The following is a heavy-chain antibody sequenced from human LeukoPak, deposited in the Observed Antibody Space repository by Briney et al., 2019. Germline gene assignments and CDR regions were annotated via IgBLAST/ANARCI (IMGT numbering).Heavy chain of an antibody. V-gene: IGHV1-8*01. CDR1: GYTFTSYD. J-gene: IGHJ4*02. CDR2: MNPNSGNT. CDR3: ATRHYYDSSGYYTLGDY. Sequence: GASVKVSCKASGYTFTSYDINWVRQATGQGLEWMGWMNPNSGNTGYAQKFQGRVTMTRNTSISTAYMELSSLRSEDTAVYYCATRHYYDSSGYYTLGDYWGQGTLVTVSS. D-gene: IGHD3-22*01.